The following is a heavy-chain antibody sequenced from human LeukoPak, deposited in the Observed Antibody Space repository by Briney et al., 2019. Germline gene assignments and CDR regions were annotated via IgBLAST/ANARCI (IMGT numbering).Heavy chain of an antibody. CDR2: LYHSGST. CDR1: DGSISSGGYY. V-gene: IGHV4-30-2*01. CDR3: AREVHDSSGYYGARFDY. D-gene: IGHD3-22*01. Sequence: PSETLSLTCTVSDGSISSGGYYWSWIRQPPGKGLEWIGYLYHSGSTYYNPSLKSRVTISVDRSKNQFSLKLSSVPAADTAVHYCAREVHDSSGYYGARFDYWGQGTLVTVSS. J-gene: IGHJ4*02.